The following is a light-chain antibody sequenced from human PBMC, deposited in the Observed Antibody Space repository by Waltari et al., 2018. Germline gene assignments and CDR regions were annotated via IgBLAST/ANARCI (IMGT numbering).Light chain of an antibody. CDR1: QSVSSD. Sequence: EIVLTQSPATLSFSPGERATLPRRASQSVSSDFPWYQQKPGQVPRLLIYDASNRATGVPARCSGSGSGTDFTLTISSLEPEDVAVDYCQQRSNWPYFTFGPGTKVDIK. CDR2: DAS. V-gene: IGKV3-11*01. CDR3: QQRSNWPYFT. J-gene: IGKJ3*01.